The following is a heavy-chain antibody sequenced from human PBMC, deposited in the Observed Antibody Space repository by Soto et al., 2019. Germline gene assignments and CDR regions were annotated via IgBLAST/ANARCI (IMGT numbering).Heavy chain of an antibody. J-gene: IGHJ4*02. V-gene: IGHV1-18*01. CDR1: GYTFTSYG. D-gene: IGHD1-26*01. Sequence: QVQLVQSGAEVKKPGASVKVSCKASGYTFTSYGISWVRQAPGQGLEWMGWFNAYNGNTHSAQKLQGRVTMTTDTTTSTAYIELRSLRSHETAVYYCARTLPAIDYWGQGTLVTVSS. CDR3: ARTLPAIDY. CDR2: FNAYNGNT.